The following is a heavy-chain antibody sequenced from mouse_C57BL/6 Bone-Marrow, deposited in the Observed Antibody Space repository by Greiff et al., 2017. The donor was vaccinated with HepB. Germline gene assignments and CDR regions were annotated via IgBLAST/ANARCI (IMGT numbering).Heavy chain of an antibody. Sequence: VRLKQSGPERVKPGASGKISCKASGYSFTDYKMNWVKQSNGKSLEWIGVINPNYGTTSYNQKFKGKATLTVDQSSSTAYMQLNSLTSEDSAVYYCARGNYYGRVDYWGQGTTLTVSS. V-gene: IGHV1-39*01. CDR2: INPNYGTT. CDR3: ARGNYYGRVDY. CDR1: GYSFTDYK. J-gene: IGHJ2*01. D-gene: IGHD1-1*01.